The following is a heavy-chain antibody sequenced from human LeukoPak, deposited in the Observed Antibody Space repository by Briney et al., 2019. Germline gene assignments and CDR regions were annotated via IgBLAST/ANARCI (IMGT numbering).Heavy chain of an antibody. CDR2: ISSSSSYI. J-gene: IGHJ5*02. CDR3: ARQLGGWFDP. D-gene: IGHD6-13*01. V-gene: IGHV3-21*01. CDR1: GFTFSSYS. Sequence: GGSLRLSCAASGFTFSSYSMNWVRQAPGKGLEWVSSISSSSSYIYYADSVKGRFAISRDNAKNSLYLQMNSLRAEDTAVYYCARQLGGWFDPWGQGTLVTVSS.